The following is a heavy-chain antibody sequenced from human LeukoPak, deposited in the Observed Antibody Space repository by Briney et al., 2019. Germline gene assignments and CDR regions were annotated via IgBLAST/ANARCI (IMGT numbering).Heavy chain of an antibody. CDR2: INHSGST. D-gene: IGHD6-13*01. J-gene: IGHJ4*02. CDR3: ARHKKGYGY. Sequence: SETLSLTCAVYGGSFSGYYWSWIRQPPGKGLEWIGEINHSGSTNYNPSLKSRVTISVDTSKNQSSLKLSSVTAADTAVYYCARHKKGYGYWGQGTLVTVSS. V-gene: IGHV4-34*01. CDR1: GGSFSGYY.